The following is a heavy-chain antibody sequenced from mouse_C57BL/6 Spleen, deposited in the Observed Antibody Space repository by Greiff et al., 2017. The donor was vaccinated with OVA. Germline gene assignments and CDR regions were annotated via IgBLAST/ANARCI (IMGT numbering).Heavy chain of an antibody. Sequence: EVQLVESEGGLVQPGSSMKLSCTASGFTFSDYYMAWVRQVPEKGLEWVANINYDGSSTYYLDSLKSRFIISRDNAKNILYLQMSSLKSEDTATYYCAREPDYYGSSYYWYFDVWGTGTTVTVSS. J-gene: IGHJ1*03. D-gene: IGHD1-1*01. CDR2: INYDGSST. CDR1: GFTFSDYY. CDR3: AREPDYYGSSYYWYFDV. V-gene: IGHV5-16*01.